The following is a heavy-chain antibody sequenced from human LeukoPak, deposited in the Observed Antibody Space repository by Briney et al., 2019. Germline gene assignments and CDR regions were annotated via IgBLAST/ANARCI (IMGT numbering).Heavy chain of an antibody. CDR3: AKTSLSDPSGHYYYMDV. Sequence: PGRSLRLSCAASGFTFSSYGMHWVRQAPGKGLEWVAVISYDGSNKYYADSVKGRFTISRDNSQNTVSLQLNNLRIEDTALYYCAKTSLSDPSGHYYYMDVWGKGTTVTVSS. CDR1: GFTFSSYG. D-gene: IGHD3-3*01. V-gene: IGHV3-30*18. CDR2: ISYDGSNK. J-gene: IGHJ6*03.